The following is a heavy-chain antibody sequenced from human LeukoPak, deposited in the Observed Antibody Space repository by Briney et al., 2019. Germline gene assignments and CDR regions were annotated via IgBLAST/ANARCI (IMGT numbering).Heavy chain of an antibody. V-gene: IGHV4-61*02. CDR1: GGSISSANSY. J-gene: IGHJ3*02. Sequence: SQTLSLTCTVSGGSISSANSYWRWIRQPAGKGLEWIVRVSTGGSANCNPSLKSRVTISVDTSKNQFSLKLSSVTAADTAVYYCARAAAGNSGRAFDIWGQGTMVTVSS. CDR2: VSTGGSA. CDR3: ARAAAGNSGRAFDI. D-gene: IGHD6-13*01.